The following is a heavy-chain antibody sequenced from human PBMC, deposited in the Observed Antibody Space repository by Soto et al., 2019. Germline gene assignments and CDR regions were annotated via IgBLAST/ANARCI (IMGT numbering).Heavy chain of an antibody. J-gene: IGHJ5*02. CDR3: AKENGYCSSTSCYVDGFDP. Sequence: GGSLRLSCAASGFTFSNFAMSWVRQAPGKGLEWVSGIDASGGSTYYADSVKGRFTISRDNSKNTLYVQMNSLRAEDTAVYYCAKENGYCSSTSCYVDGFDPWGQGTLVTVSS. D-gene: IGHD2-2*03. CDR1: GFTFSNFA. V-gene: IGHV3-23*01. CDR2: IDASGGST.